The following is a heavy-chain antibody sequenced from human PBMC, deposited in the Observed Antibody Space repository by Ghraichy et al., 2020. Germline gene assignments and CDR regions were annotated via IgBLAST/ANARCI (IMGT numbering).Heavy chain of an antibody. CDR2: MSSDGRLQ. D-gene: IGHD6-19*01. CDR1: GFSFRSYS. CDR3: AKDHRWLVDY. Sequence: GGSLRLSCAASGFSFRSYSMHWVRQAPGKWLEWVAVMSSDGRLQYYADSVKDRFAISRDNSKNTLYLHMNTLRVDDTAIYYCAKDHRWLVDYWGQGTLVTVAS. J-gene: IGHJ4*02. V-gene: IGHV3-30-3*02.